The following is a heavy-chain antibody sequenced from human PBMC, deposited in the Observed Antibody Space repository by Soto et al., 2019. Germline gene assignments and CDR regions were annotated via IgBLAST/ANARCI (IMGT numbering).Heavy chain of an antibody. Sequence: GGSLRLSCAASGFTVSSNYMSWVRQAPGKGLEWVSVIYSGGSTYYADSVKGRFTISRDNSKNTLYLQMNSLRAEDTAVYYCAREGPVLRFLEWFPAPIDYWGQGTLVTVSS. CDR3: AREGPVLRFLEWFPAPIDY. CDR2: IYSGGST. D-gene: IGHD3-3*01. J-gene: IGHJ4*02. CDR1: GFTVSSNY. V-gene: IGHV3-66*01.